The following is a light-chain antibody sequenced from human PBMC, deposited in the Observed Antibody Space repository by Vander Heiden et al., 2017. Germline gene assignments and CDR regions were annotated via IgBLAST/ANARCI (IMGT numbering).Light chain of an antibody. Sequence: DIVMTQSPDSLAVSLGERATINCKSSQSVLYSSNNKNYLAWYQQKPGQPPKLLIYWASTRESGVPDRFSGSGYGTDFTLTISSRQAEDVAVYYCQQYDSNPPGTFGQGTKVEIK. CDR2: WAS. CDR1: QSVLYSSNNKNY. V-gene: IGKV4-1*01. CDR3: QQYDSNPPGT. J-gene: IGKJ1*01.